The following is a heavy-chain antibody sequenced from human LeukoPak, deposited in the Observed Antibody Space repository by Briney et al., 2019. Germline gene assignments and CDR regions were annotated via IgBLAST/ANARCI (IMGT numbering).Heavy chain of an antibody. D-gene: IGHD4-23*01. CDR2: IKQDGSEI. V-gene: IGHV3-7*01. CDR1: GFTFSNW. CDR3: GLGNSFDY. Sequence: PGGSLRLSCAASGFTFSNWMSWVRPAPGKGLEWVANIKQDGSEIYYADSVKGRFTISRDNAKNSLYLQMNSLRAEDTAVYYCGLGNSFDYGGQGTLVTVSS. J-gene: IGHJ4*02.